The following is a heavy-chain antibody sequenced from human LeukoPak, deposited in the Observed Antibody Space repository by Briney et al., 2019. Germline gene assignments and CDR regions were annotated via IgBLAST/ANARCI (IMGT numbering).Heavy chain of an antibody. J-gene: IGHJ3*02. Sequence: SETLSLTCTVSGGSISSGGYYWSWIRQHPGTGLEWIGYIYYSGSTYYNPSLKSRVTISVDTSKNQFSLKLSSVTAADTAVYYCATPGRGYSGYDPFDIWGQGTMVTVSS. CDR3: ATPGRGYSGYDPFDI. CDR2: IYYSGST. D-gene: IGHD5-12*01. V-gene: IGHV4-31*03. CDR1: GGSISSGGYY.